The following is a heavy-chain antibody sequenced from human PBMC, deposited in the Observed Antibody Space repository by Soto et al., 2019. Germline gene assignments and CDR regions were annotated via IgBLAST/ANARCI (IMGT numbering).Heavy chain of an antibody. CDR2: ISYDGSNK. J-gene: IGHJ4*02. D-gene: IGHD6-19*01. V-gene: IGHV3-30-3*01. CDR3: ARDLSKQWLANFDY. Sequence: PGGSLRLSCAASGFTFSSYAMHWVRQAPGKGLEWVAVISYDGSNKYYADSVKGRFTISRDNSKNTLYLQMNSLRAEDTAVYYCARDLSKQWLANFDYWGQGTLVTVSS. CDR1: GFTFSSYA.